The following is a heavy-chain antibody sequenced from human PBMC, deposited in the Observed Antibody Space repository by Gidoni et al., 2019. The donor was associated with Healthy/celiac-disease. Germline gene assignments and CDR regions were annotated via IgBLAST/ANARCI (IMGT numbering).Heavy chain of an antibody. J-gene: IGHJ4*02. Sequence: EVQLVESVGGLVKPGRSLRLSCPASGFTFGDYAISGFRHAPGKGLEWVGFIRSKAYGGTKEYAAYVKGRFTISRDDSKSIDYLQMNSLKTEDTAVYYCTRGRRLFSGADYWGQGNLVTVSS. CDR3: TRGRRLFSGADY. V-gene: IGHV3-49*05. CDR1: GFTFGDYA. D-gene: IGHD3-22*01. CDR2: IRSKAYGGTK.